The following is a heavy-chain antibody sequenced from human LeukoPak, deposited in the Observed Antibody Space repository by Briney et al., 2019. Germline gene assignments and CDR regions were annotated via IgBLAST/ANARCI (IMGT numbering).Heavy chain of an antibody. D-gene: IGHD3-10*01. V-gene: IGHV4-34*08. CDR2: INHSGST. Sequence: LRLSCAASGCTFNSYGMYWIRQPPGKGLEWIGEINHSGSTNYNPSLKSRVTISVDTSKNQFSLKLSSVTAADTAVYYCAKSNGYGLVDIWGQGTMVTVSS. CDR3: AKSNGYGLVDI. CDR1: GCTFNSYG. J-gene: IGHJ3*02.